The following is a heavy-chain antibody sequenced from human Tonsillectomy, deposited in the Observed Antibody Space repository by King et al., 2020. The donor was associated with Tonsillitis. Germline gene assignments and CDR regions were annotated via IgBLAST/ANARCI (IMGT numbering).Heavy chain of an antibody. CDR1: GFTVSSNY. CDR3: ARDLMGATAGFDY. D-gene: IGHD1-26*01. J-gene: IGHJ4*02. Sequence: VQLVESGGGLIQPGGSLRLSCAASGFTVSSNYMTWVRQAPGKGLEWGSVIYIGGSTYYADSVKGRFTISRDNSKNTLYIKMNSLRAEDTAVYYCARDLMGATAGFDYWAREPWSPSPQ. V-gene: IGHV3-53*01. CDR2: IYIGGST.